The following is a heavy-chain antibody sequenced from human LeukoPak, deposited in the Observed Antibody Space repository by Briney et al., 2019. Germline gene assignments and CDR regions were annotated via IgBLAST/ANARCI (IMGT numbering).Heavy chain of an antibody. Sequence: PSDTLSLTCTVPGGSISSNYWNWIRQPAGKGLEWIGRIYNTGSTNYNPSLESRVTMSVGTSKNQFSLKLSSVTAADTAVYYCVRAKISAAGVWLFDPWGQGTLITVSS. CDR1: GGSISSNY. D-gene: IGHD6-13*01. V-gene: IGHV4-4*07. CDR3: VRAKISAAGVWLFDP. J-gene: IGHJ5*02. CDR2: IYNTGST.